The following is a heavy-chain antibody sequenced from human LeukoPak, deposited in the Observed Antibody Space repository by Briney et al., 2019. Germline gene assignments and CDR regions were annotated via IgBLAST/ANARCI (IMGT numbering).Heavy chain of an antibody. V-gene: IGHV3-21*01. D-gene: IGHD6-19*01. CDR2: ISGSGENI. Sequence: GGSLRLSCAASGFTFDDYAMHWVRQAPGKGPEWVSTISGSGENIYYADSVKGRFTISRDNAKNSLYLQMNSLRAEDTAVYYCARVPDYSSGLVENYWGQGTLVTVSS. J-gene: IGHJ4*02. CDR1: GFTFDDYA. CDR3: ARVPDYSSGLVENY.